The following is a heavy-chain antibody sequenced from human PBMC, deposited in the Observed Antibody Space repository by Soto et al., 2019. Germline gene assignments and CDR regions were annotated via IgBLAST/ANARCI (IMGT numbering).Heavy chain of an antibody. CDR2: INAGNGNT. CDR1: GYTFTGYA. D-gene: IGHD6-19*01. V-gene: IGHV1-3*05. Sequence: QVKLVQSGAEEKKPGASVKVSCKASGYTFTGYAMHWVRQAPGQRLEWMGWINAGNGNTKYSQKFQGRVTITRDTSASTAYVELSSLRSEDTAVYYCARAVAVPADFDYWGQGTLVTVSS. CDR3: ARAVAVPADFDY. J-gene: IGHJ4*02.